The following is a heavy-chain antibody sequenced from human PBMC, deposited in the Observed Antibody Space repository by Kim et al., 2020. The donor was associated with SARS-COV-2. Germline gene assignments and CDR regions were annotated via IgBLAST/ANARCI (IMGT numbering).Heavy chain of an antibody. D-gene: IGHD3-16*02. V-gene: IGHV4-59*01. J-gene: IGHJ6*02. Sequence: SETLSLTCTVSGGSISSYYWSWIRQPPGKGLEWIGYIYYSGSPNYNPSLKSRVTISVDTSKNQFSLNLSSVTAADTAIYYCARDARVSGSYRVRYYAMDVWGQGTTVTVSS. CDR1: GGSISSYY. CDR3: ARDARVSGSYRVRYYAMDV. CDR2: IYYSGSP.